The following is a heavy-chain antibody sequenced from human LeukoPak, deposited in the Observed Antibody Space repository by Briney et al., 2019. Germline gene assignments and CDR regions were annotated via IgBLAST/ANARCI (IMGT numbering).Heavy chain of an antibody. CDR3: ASGYSSSSFDY. Sequence: SETLSLTCTASGASVSSSSYYWGWIRQPPGTGLEWIASVYYTETTFYNPSLKSRVTISVDTSRKQFSLRLNSVTAADTAVYFCASGYSSSSFDYWGQGALVTVSS. D-gene: IGHD6-6*01. CDR1: GASVSSSSYY. J-gene: IGHJ4*02. V-gene: IGHV4-39*01. CDR2: VYYTETT.